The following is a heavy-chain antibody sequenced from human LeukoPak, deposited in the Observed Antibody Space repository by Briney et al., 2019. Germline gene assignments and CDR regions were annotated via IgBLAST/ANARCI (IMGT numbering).Heavy chain of an antibody. J-gene: IGHJ4*02. Sequence: GGSLRLSCAASGFTFSNYWMSWVRQAPGKGLEWVANIKQDGSETYYVDSVTGRFTISRDNAKTSLSLKMNSLRAEDTAVYYCAREGNRRSFDYWGQGTLVTVSS. CDR2: IKQDGSET. CDR1: GFTFSNYW. D-gene: IGHD2/OR15-2a*01. V-gene: IGHV3-7*01. CDR3: AREGNRRSFDY.